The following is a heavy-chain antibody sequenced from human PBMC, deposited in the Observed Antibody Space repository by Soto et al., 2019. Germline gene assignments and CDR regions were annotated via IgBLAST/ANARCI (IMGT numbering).Heavy chain of an antibody. V-gene: IGHV1-69*06. D-gene: IGHD1-26*01. CDR2: IIFIFGAP. J-gene: IGHJ5*02. Sequence: QVQLVQSGAEVKTPGSSVEVSCKAAGDTFNSYVVSWVRQAPGQGLAWMGGIIFIFGAPNYAQKFQGRVTITADKSTNTAYMKLSGLRSDDTDLYYCARHRELYSWLAPWGQGTLVPVSS. CDR1: GDTFNSYV. CDR3: ARHRELYSWLAP.